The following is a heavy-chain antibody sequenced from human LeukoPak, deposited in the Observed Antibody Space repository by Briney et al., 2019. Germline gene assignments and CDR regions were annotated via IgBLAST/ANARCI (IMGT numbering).Heavy chain of an antibody. CDR3: ARDQVVPAATRIAGGYNWFDP. CDR1: GGTFSSYA. D-gene: IGHD2-2*01. CDR2: IIPIFGTA. J-gene: IGHJ5*02. V-gene: IGHV1-69*13. Sequence: SVKVSCKASGGTFSSYAISWVRQAPGQGLEWMGGIIPIFGTANYAQKFQGRVTITADESTSTAYMELSSLRSEDTAVYYCARDQVVPAATRIAGGYNWFDPWGQGTLVTVSS.